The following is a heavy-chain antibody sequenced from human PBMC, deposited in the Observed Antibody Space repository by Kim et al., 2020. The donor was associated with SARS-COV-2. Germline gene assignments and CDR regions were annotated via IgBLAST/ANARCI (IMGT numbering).Heavy chain of an antibody. CDR1: GFTFSSYS. D-gene: IGHD6-19*01. J-gene: IGHJ3*02. CDR2: ISSSSSYI. CDR3: ARVTTGWSHATDAFDI. V-gene: IGHV3-21*01. Sequence: GGSLRLSCAASGFTFSSYSMNWVRQAPGKGLEWVSSISSSSSYIYYADSVKGRFTISRDNAKNSLYLQMNSLRAEDTAVYYCARVTTGWSHATDAFDIWGQGTMVTVSS.